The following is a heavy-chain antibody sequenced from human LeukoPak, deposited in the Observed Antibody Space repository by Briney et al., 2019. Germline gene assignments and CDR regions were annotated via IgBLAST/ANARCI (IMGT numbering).Heavy chain of an antibody. V-gene: IGHV3-66*04. CDR3: ARPPYGGVDY. CDR2: IYSGGSI. CDR1: GLTVSSY. D-gene: IGHD4-23*01. Sequence: PGGSLRLSCAASGLTVSSYMSWVRQAPGKGLEWVSVIYSGGSIYYAGSVKGRFTISRDKSKNTLYLQMNSLRAEDTAVYYCARPPYGGVDYWGQGTLVTVSS. J-gene: IGHJ4*02.